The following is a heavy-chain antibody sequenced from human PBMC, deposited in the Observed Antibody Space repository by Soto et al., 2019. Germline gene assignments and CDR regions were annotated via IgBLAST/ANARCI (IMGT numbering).Heavy chain of an antibody. V-gene: IGHV3-23*01. Sequence: GGSLRLSCAASGFTFSSYAMSWVRQAPGKGLEWVSAISGSGGSTYYADSVKGRFTISRDNSKNTLYLQMNSLRAEDTAVYYCAKDRPRRSSGSAPSDYWGQGTLVTVSS. CDR3: AKDRPRRSSGSAPSDY. D-gene: IGHD6-19*01. J-gene: IGHJ4*02. CDR1: GFTFSSYA. CDR2: ISGSGGST.